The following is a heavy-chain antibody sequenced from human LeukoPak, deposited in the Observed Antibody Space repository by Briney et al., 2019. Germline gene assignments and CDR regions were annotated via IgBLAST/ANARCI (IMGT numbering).Heavy chain of an antibody. CDR3: ARGLMYYYDSSGYSTGHYFDY. J-gene: IGHJ4*02. D-gene: IGHD3-22*01. V-gene: IGHV4-31*03. CDR2: IYYSGST. CDR1: GGSISSGGYY. Sequence: PSETLSLTCTVSGGSISSGGYYWSWIRQHPGKGLEWIGYIYYSGSTYYNPSLKSRVTISVDTSKNQFSLKLSSVTAADTAVYYCARGLMYYYDSSGYSTGHYFDYWGQGTLVTVSS.